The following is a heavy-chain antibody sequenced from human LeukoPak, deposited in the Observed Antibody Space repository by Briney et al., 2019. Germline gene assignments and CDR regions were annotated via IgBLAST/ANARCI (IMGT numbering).Heavy chain of an antibody. Sequence: PSQTLSLTCTVSGGSISSGGYYWSWIRQHPGKGLEWIGYIYYSGSTYYNPSLKSRVTISVDTSKNQFSLKLSSMTAADTAVYYCARDRASSGTSINWFDPWGQETLVTVSS. D-gene: IGHD1-14*01. J-gene: IGHJ5*02. CDR2: IYYSGST. CDR1: GGSISSGGYY. CDR3: ARDRASSGTSINWFDP. V-gene: IGHV4-31*03.